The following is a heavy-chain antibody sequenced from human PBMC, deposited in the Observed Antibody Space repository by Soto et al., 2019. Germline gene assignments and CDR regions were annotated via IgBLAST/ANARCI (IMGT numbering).Heavy chain of an antibody. CDR2: ISYDGSNK. Sequence: GGSLRLSCAASGFTFSSYGMHGVRQATGKGLEWVAVISYDGSNKYYADSVKGRFTISRDNSKNTLYLQMNSLRAEDTAVYYCAREGDAYGSGWTGIDYWGQGTLVTVSS. D-gene: IGHD6-19*01. J-gene: IGHJ4*02. V-gene: IGHV3-30*03. CDR3: AREGDAYGSGWTGIDY. CDR1: GFTFSSYG.